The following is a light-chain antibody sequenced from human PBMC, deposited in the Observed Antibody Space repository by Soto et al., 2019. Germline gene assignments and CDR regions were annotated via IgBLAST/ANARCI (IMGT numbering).Light chain of an antibody. V-gene: IGLV4-69*01. CDR2: LNSDGSH. CDR1: SGHSSYA. J-gene: IGLJ2*01. Sequence: QSVLTQSPSASASLGASVKLTCTLSSGHSSYASAFHQYQPEKGPRYLMKLNSDGSHSKGDGIPARFSGSSSGAERYLAISSLQYDDEADYSCKTSGTGTGVFGRGTKVTVL. CDR3: KTSGTGTGV.